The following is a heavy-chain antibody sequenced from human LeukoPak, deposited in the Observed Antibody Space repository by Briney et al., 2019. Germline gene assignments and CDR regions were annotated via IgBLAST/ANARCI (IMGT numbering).Heavy chain of an antibody. CDR3: ARDWCLRDYGGNSGCAFDI. CDR1: GYIFTNYG. J-gene: IGHJ3*02. CDR2: ISSFNDNT. Sequence: ASVKVSCKASGYIFTNYGISWVRQAPGQGLEWMGWISSFNDNTHSAPKLQGRVTMTTDTSTDTAYMELRSLRSDDTAVYYCARDWCLRDYGGNSGCAFDIWGQRTMVTVSS. D-gene: IGHD4-23*01. V-gene: IGHV1-18*01.